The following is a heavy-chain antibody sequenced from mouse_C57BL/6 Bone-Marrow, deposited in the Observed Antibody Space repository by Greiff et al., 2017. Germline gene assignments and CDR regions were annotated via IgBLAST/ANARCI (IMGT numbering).Heavy chain of an antibody. J-gene: IGHJ1*03. V-gene: IGHV14-3*01. CDR3: AGSITTVRDWYFDV. CDR1: GFNIKNTY. CDR2: IDPANGNT. Sequence: EVQLQESVAELVRPGASVKLSCTASGFNIKNTYMHWVKQRPEQGLEWIGRIDPANGNTKYAPKFQGKATITADTSSNTAYLQLSSLTSEDTAIYYWAGSITTVRDWYFDVWGTGTTVTVSS. D-gene: IGHD1-1*01.